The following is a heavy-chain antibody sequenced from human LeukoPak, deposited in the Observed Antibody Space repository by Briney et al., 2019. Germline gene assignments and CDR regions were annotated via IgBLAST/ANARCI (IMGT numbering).Heavy chain of an antibody. Sequence: GGSLRLSCAASGFTFSSYAMSWVRQAPGKGLEWVSAISGSGGSTYYADSVKGRFTISRDNSRNTLFLQMNSLRAEDTALYYCAKPHIAAADYYYYYMDVWGKGTTVTVSS. CDR1: GFTFSSYA. J-gene: IGHJ6*03. V-gene: IGHV3-23*01. CDR2: ISGSGGST. D-gene: IGHD6-13*01. CDR3: AKPHIAAADYYYYYMDV.